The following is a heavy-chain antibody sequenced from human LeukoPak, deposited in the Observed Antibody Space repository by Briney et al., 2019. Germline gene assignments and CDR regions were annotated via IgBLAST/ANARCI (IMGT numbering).Heavy chain of an antibody. J-gene: IGHJ6*03. CDR3: ATTGGDIYYYYMDV. V-gene: IGHV1-69*13. CDR2: IIPVLSTA. D-gene: IGHD3-16*01. CDR1: GDTFSRYA. Sequence: GASVKVSCKASGDTFSRYAISWVRRAPGQGLEWMGGIIPVLSTANYAQKFQDRVTITADESTSTTYMELRSLKSEDTAVYYCATTGGDIYYYYMDVWGKGTTVTISS.